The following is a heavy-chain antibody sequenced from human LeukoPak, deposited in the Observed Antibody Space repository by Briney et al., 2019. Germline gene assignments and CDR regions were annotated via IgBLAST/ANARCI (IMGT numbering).Heavy chain of an antibody. J-gene: IGHJ6*02. CDR1: EGTFSSYA. Sequence: SVTVSCKASEGTFSSYAISWVRQAPGQGLEWMGQIIPMLGTASYAQRFQGRVTLTADESTSTAYMELSSLRSEDTAVYYCARESLPYGGNSFGHYYGMDVWGQGTTVTVSS. D-gene: IGHD4-23*01. CDR2: IIPMLGTA. CDR3: ARESLPYGGNSFGHYYGMDV. V-gene: IGHV1-69*01.